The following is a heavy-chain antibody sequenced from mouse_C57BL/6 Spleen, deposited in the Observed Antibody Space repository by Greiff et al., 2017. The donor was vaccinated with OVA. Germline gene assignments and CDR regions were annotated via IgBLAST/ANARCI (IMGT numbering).Heavy chain of an antibody. CDR1: GYTFTDYE. D-gene: IGHD2-5*01. J-gene: IGHJ2*01. CDR3: TSSNYVFFDY. CDR2: IDPETGGT. V-gene: IGHV1-15*01. Sequence: QVQLQQSGAELVRPGASVTLSCKASGYTFTDYEMHWVKQTPVHGLEWIGAIDPETGGTAYNQKFKGKAILTADKSSSTAYMELRSLTSEDSAVYYCTSSNYVFFDYWGQGTTLTVSS.